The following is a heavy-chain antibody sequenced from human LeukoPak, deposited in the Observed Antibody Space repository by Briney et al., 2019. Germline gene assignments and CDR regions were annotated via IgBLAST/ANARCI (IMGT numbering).Heavy chain of an antibody. V-gene: IGHV3-7*01. CDR2: IKQGGREK. J-gene: IGHJ2*01. CDR3: ARDAFRARYFDL. CDR1: GFDFSSYW. Sequence: PGGSLRLSCAASGFDFSSYWISWVRQAPGKGLEWVANIKQGGREKFYVDSVKGRFSLSRDYAKKSVYLEMNSLRVDDTAVYYCARDAFRARYFDLWGRGTLVTVSS. D-gene: IGHD3-10*01.